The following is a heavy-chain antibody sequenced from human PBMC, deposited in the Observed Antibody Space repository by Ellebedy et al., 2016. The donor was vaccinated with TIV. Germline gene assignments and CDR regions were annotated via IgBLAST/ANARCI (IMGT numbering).Heavy chain of an antibody. CDR3: ARDPALPRGRFDT. CDR2: IYYSGSA. J-gene: IGHJ5*02. V-gene: IGHV4-59*12. Sequence: MPSETLSLTCTVSGGSMTSFYWSWIRQSPEKGLEWIGSIYYSGSAYYNPSLKSRVTVSVDTSKNQFSLNLSSVTAADTAVYYCARDPALPRGRFDTWGQGTLVTVSS. CDR1: GGSMTSFY.